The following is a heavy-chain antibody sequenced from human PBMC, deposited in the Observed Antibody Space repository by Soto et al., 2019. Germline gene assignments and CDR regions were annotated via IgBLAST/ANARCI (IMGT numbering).Heavy chain of an antibody. CDR1: GFTFTSSA. J-gene: IGHJ6*02. Sequence: SVKVSCKASGFTFTSSAVQWVRQSRGQRLEWIGWIVVGSGNTNYAQKFQERVTITRDMSTSTAYMELSSLRSEDTAVYYCAADKGHSSGWYFYYYGMDVWGQGTTVTVSS. V-gene: IGHV1-58*01. CDR2: IVVGSGNT. D-gene: IGHD6-19*01. CDR3: AADKGHSSGWYFYYYGMDV.